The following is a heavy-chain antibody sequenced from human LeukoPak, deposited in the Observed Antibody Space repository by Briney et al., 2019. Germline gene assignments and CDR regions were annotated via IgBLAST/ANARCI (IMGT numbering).Heavy chain of an antibody. Sequence: GGSLRLSCAASGFTFSSYAMSWVRQAPGKGLEWVSAIYLSGGSTYYADSVKGRFTISRDNAKNSLYLHMNSLRAEDTAVYYCARTPTYYDILTEYPYYFDYWGQGTLVTVSS. J-gene: IGHJ4*02. V-gene: IGHV3-23*01. CDR1: GFTFSSYA. CDR3: ARTPTYYDILTEYPYYFDY. D-gene: IGHD3-9*01. CDR2: IYLSGGST.